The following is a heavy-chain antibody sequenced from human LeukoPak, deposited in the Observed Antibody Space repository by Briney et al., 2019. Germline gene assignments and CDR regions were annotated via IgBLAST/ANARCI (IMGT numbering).Heavy chain of an antibody. Sequence: GGSLRLSCAASGFTFSSYSMNWVRQAPGKGLEWVSSISSSSSYIYYADSVKGRFTISRDNAKNSLYLHMDSLRAEDTAVYYCARVGYSGYDRGGFVDYWGQGTLVTVSS. CDR1: GFTFSSYS. D-gene: IGHD5-12*01. J-gene: IGHJ4*02. V-gene: IGHV3-21*01. CDR3: ARVGYSGYDRGGFVDY. CDR2: ISSSSSYI.